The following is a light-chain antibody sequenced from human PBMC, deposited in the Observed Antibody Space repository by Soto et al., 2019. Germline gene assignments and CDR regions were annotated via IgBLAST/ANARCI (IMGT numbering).Light chain of an antibody. CDR1: QNVRSNY. J-gene: IGKJ5*01. Sequence: EIVLTQSPGTLSLSPGERVTLSCRASQNVRSNYLAWYQQKPGQAPRLLIYGASTRASGIPERFSGSGSGTEFTLTINSLQPEDFAVYYCQQRSNWPLSITFGQGTRLEIK. V-gene: IGKV3D-20*02. CDR3: QQRSNWPLSIT. CDR2: GAS.